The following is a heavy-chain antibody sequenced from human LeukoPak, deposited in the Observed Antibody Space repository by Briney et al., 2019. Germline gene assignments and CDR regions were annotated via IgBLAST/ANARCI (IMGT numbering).Heavy chain of an antibody. J-gene: IGHJ5*02. V-gene: IGHV5-51*01. Sequence: GESLNISCKGSGYSFTNYWIGWVRQMPGKGLEWMGIIYPGDSDTRYSPSFQGQVTISADKSITTAYLQWSSLKASDTAMYYCARVAPYYTESWFDPWGQGTMVTVSS. CDR2: IYPGDSDT. CDR1: GYSFTNYW. CDR3: ARVAPYYTESWFDP. D-gene: IGHD3-10*01.